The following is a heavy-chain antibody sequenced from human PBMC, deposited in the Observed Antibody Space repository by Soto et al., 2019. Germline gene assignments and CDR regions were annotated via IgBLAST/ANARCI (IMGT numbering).Heavy chain of an antibody. V-gene: IGHV3-74*01. CDR2: INSDGSNT. CDR1: GFTFSTYW. J-gene: IGHJ4*02. Sequence: EVQLVESGGGLVQPGGSLRLSCAASGFTFSTYWMQWVRQAPGKGLLLISRINSDGSNTNYADSVKGRFAISRDNAKNTLYLQMNSLRAEDTAVYYCARTGAFNYDNSPYERWGQGTLVTVSS. CDR3: ARTGAFNYDNSPYER. D-gene: IGHD3-22*01.